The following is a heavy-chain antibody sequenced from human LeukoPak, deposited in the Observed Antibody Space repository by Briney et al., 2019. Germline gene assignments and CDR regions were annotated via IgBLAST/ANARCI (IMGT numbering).Heavy chain of an antibody. CDR1: GGSFSGYY. CDR2: INHSGST. V-gene: IGHV4-34*01. J-gene: IGHJ4*02. CDR3: ARLLAGCPGGRCRAHFDY. Sequence: SETLSLTCAVYGGSFSGYYWSWIRQPPGKGLEWIGEINHSGSTNYNPSLKSRVSMSVDTSKNQFSLNLSSVTAADTAVYYCARLLAGCPGGRCRAHFDYWGQGTLVTVSS. D-gene: IGHD2-15*01.